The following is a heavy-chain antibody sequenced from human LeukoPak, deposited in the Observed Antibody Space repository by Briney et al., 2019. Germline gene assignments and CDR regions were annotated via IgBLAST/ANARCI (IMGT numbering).Heavy chain of an antibody. J-gene: IGHJ4*02. CDR3: ARYGSGTSYITNYFDY. D-gene: IGHD3-10*01. CDR1: GSAFSSYS. V-gene: IGHV3-48*02. CDR2: ISSDSRTI. Sequence: GGSLRLSCAASGSAFSSYSMNWVRQAPGKGLEWVSYISSDSRTIYYADSVKGRFTISRDNAKNSLYLQMKSLRDEDTAVYYCARYGSGTSYITNYFDYWGQGTLVTVSS.